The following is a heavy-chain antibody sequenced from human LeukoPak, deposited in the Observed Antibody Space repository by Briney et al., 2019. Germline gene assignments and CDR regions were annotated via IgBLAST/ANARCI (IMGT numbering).Heavy chain of an antibody. Sequence: SQTLSLTCAISGDSVSSNSAAWNWIRQSPSRGLEWLGRTYYRSKWYNDYAVSVKSRIAINPDTSKNQFSLQLNSVTPEDTAVYYCARETLYYYGSGSYSRLYYYYYGMDVWGQGTTVTVSS. V-gene: IGHV6-1*01. CDR2: TYYRSKWYN. CDR3: ARETLYYYGSGSYSRLYYYYYGMDV. J-gene: IGHJ6*02. D-gene: IGHD3-10*01. CDR1: GDSVSSNSAA.